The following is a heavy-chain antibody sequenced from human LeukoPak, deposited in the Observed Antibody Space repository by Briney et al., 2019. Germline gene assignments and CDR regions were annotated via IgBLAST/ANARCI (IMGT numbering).Heavy chain of an antibody. CDR3: ARVVAVYCSSTRCYKRYYYYYIDV. CDR1: GGSSSGYY. J-gene: IGHJ6*03. Sequence: PETLSLTCAVYGGSSSGYYSSWVREPPGKGLEWIGEINHSGSTTYNPSLKSRITTSVDTSKDQFSLKLSSVTAADTAVYYCARVVAVYCSSTRCYKRYYYYYIDVWGKGTTVTVSS. CDR2: INHSGST. D-gene: IGHD2-2*02. V-gene: IGHV4-34*01.